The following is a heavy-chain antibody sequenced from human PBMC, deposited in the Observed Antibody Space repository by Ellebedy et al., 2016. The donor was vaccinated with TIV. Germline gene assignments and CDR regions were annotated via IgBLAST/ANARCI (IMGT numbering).Heavy chain of an antibody. CDR3: ARRESSWRLEY. D-gene: IGHD6-13*01. V-gene: IGHV5-51*01. CDR1: GYNFTSYW. CDR2: IYPGDSDT. J-gene: IGHJ4*02. Sequence: GESLKISCKASGYNFTSYWITWVRQMPGKGLEWMGIIYPGDSDTRYSPSFQGRVTISADKSISTAFLQWDSLKASDTAIYFCARRESSWRLEYWGQGSLVTVS.